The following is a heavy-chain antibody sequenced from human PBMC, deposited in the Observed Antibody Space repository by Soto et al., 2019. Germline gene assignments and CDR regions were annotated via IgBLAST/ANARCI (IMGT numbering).Heavy chain of an antibody. D-gene: IGHD2-15*01. CDR2: IIPILGIA. J-gene: IGHJ3*02. Sequence: QVQLVQSGAEVQKPGSSVKVSCKASGGTFSSYTISWVRQAPCQGLEWMGRIIPILGIANYAQKFQGRVTITADKSTSTAYMELSSLRSEDTVFYCCARDSCSGGSCYYVGAFDIWGQGTMVTVSS. CDR3: ARDSCSGGSCYYVGAFDI. V-gene: IGHV1-69*08. CDR1: GGTFSSYT.